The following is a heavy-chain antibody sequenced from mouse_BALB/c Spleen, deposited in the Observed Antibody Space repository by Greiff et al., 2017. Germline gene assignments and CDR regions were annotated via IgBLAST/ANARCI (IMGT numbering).Heavy chain of an antibody. D-gene: IGHD2-3*01. CDR2: ISSGGSYT. J-gene: IGHJ3*01. Sequence: EVKLVESGGGLVKPGGSLKLSCAASGFTFSSYAMSWVRQTPEKRLEWVATISSGGSYTYYPDSVKGRFTISRDNAKNTLYLQMSSLRSEDTAMYYCARHSPYDGFYYWGQGTLVTVSA. CDR1: GFTFSSYA. V-gene: IGHV5-9-3*01. CDR3: ARHSPYDGFYY.